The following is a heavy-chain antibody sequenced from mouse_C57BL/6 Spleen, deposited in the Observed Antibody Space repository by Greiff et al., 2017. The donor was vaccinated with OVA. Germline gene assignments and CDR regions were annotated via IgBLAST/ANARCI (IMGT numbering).Heavy chain of an antibody. CDR2: IYPSDSET. Sequence: VQLQQPGAELVRPGSSVKLSCKASGYTFTSYWMDWVKQRPGQGLAWIGNIYPSDSETHYNQKFKDKATLTVDKSSSTAYMQLSSLTSEDSAVYYCATGGSYAMDYWGQGTSVTVSS. J-gene: IGHJ4*01. CDR3: ATGGSYAMDY. V-gene: IGHV1-61*01. CDR1: GYTFTSYW.